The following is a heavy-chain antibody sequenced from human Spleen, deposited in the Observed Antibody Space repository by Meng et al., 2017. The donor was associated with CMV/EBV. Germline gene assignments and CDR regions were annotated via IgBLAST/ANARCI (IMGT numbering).Heavy chain of an antibody. D-gene: IGHD5-18*01. CDR1: GYAFTAYY. Sequence: SVKVSCKASGYAFTAYYMHWVRQAPGQGLEWMGGIIPILGIANYAQKFQGRVTITADKSTSTAYMELSSLRSEDTAVYYCATRRGYSYGYDYWGQGTLVTVSS. CDR2: IIPILGIA. J-gene: IGHJ4*02. CDR3: ATRRGYSYGYDY. V-gene: IGHV1-69*10.